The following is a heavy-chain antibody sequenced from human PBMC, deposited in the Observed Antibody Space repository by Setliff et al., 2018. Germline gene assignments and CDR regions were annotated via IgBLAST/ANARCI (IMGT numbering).Heavy chain of an antibody. Sequence: ASVKVSCKASGYTFTGYYMHWVRQAPGQGLEWMGRINPNSGGTNYAQKFQGRVTMTRDTSTSTAYMELSRLRSDDTAVYYCARDGTSLPSIAAHADYWGQGTLVTVSS. D-gene: IGHD6-6*01. CDR3: ARDGTSLPSIAAHADY. J-gene: IGHJ4*02. CDR2: INPNSGGT. V-gene: IGHV1-2*06. CDR1: GYTFTGYY.